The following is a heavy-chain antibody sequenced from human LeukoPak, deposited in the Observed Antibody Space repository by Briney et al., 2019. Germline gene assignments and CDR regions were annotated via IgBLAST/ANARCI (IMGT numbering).Heavy chain of an antibody. D-gene: IGHD4-23*01. V-gene: IGHV4-59*11. CDR1: GGSIGSHY. CDR3: ARELLTTVENYFDY. CDR2: IYYSGST. Sequence: SETLSLTCTVSGGSIGSHYWSWIRQPPGKGLEWTGYIYYSGSTNYNPSLKSRVTISVDTSKNQFSLKLSSVTAADTAVYYCARELLTTVENYFDYWGQGTLVTVSS. J-gene: IGHJ4*02.